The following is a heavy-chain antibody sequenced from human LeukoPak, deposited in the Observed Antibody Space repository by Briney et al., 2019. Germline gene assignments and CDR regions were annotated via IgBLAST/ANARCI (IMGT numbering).Heavy chain of an antibody. D-gene: IGHD3-22*01. Sequence: SETLSLTCTVSGYSSSSGYYWGWIRQPPGKGLEWIGSIYHSGSTYYNPSLKSRVTISVDTSKNQFSLKLTSVTAADTAVYYCARLRDVLSYYDSSGYYYFDYWGQGTLVTVSS. CDR3: ARLRDVLSYYDSSGYYYFDY. J-gene: IGHJ4*02. CDR1: GYSSSSGYY. V-gene: IGHV4-38-2*02. CDR2: IYHSGST.